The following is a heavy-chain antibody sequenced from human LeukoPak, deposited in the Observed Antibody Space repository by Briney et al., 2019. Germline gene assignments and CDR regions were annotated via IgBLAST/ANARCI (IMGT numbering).Heavy chain of an antibody. D-gene: IGHD5-18*01. Sequence: GGSLRLSCAASGFTFSSYSMNWVRQAPGKGLEWVSSISGSSSYIYYADSVKGRFTISRDNAKNSLYLQMNSLGAEDTAVYYCAGALEGYSYGTTFDYWGQGTLVTVSS. V-gene: IGHV3-21*01. CDR1: GFTFSSYS. CDR2: ISGSSSYI. CDR3: AGALEGYSYGTTFDY. J-gene: IGHJ4*02.